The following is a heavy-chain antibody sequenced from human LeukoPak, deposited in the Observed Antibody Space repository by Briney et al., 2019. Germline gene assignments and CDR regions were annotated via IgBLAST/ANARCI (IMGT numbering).Heavy chain of an antibody. CDR2: LSGSGGDA. D-gene: IGHD5-24*01. Sequence: GGSLRLSCAASGFTFSSYTMTWVRQAPGKGLEWVSALSGSGGDAYYADSLRGRFTISRDNSKNTLYLQMRNLGAEDTALYYCAKGTQDGYDDWGQGTLVTVSS. V-gene: IGHV3-23*01. CDR1: GFTFSSYT. CDR3: AKGTQDGYDD. J-gene: IGHJ4*02.